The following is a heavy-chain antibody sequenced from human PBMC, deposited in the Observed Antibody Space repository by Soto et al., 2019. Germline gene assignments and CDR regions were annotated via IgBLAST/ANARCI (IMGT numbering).Heavy chain of an antibody. CDR3: ARPIAAAGISDYYGMDV. D-gene: IGHD6-13*01. V-gene: IGHV5-51*01. Sequence: GESLKISCKGSGYSFTSYWIGWVRQMPGKGLEWMGIIYPGDSDTRYSPSFQGQVTISADKSISTAYLQWSSLKASDTAMYYCARPIAAAGISDYYGMDVWGQGTTVTVSS. CDR1: GYSFTSYW. CDR2: IYPGDSDT. J-gene: IGHJ6*02.